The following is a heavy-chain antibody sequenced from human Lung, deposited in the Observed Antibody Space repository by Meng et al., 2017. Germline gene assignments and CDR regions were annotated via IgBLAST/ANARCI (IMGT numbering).Heavy chain of an antibody. V-gene: IGHV3-23*01. CDR3: AIDRGYSSSTFVDH. D-gene: IGHD6-6*01. J-gene: IGHJ4*02. CDR1: GFRFSNYA. CDR2: ISDNGGST. Sequence: EVQLLESGGGLVQPGGSLRLSCAGSGFRFSNYAMSWVRQAPGKGPEWVSAISDNGGSTYYRDSVKGRFTMSRDNSKNTLYLQMNSLRAEDTAVYYCAIDRGYSSSTFVDHWGQGTLVTVSS.